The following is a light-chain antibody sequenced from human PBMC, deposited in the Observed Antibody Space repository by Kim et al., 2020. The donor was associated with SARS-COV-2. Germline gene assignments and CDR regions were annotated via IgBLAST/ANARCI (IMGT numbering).Light chain of an antibody. J-gene: IGKJ2*01. V-gene: IGKV3-20*01. Sequence: EIVLTQSPGTLSLSPWERATLSCRASQRISSTYLAWYQHKPDQAPRLLIHGASSRATGIPDRFSGSWSGTDFTLTISRLEPEDFAVYYCQQYDRSPNTFGQGTKLEIK. CDR2: GAS. CDR1: QRISSTY. CDR3: QQYDRSPNT.